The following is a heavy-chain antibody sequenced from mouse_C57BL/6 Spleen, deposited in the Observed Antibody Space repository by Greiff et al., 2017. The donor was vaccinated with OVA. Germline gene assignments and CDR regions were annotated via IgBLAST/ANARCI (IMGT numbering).Heavy chain of an antibody. CDR2: IDPSDSYT. CDR3: ARGDSWFAY. D-gene: IGHD2-13*01. V-gene: IGHV1-59*01. Sequence: QVQLQQSGAELVRPGTSVKLSCKASGYTFTSYWMHWVKQRPGQGLEWIGVIDPSDSYTNYNQKFKGKATLTVDTSSSTAYMQLSSLTSEDSAVYYCARGDSWFAYWGQGTLVTVSA. CDR1: GYTFTSYW. J-gene: IGHJ3*01.